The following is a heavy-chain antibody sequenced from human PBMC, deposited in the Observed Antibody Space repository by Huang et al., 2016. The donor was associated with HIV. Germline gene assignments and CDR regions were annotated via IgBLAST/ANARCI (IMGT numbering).Heavy chain of an antibody. J-gene: IGHJ4*02. D-gene: IGHD3-16*02. CDR2: IKYDGNNV. CDR3: AKDSGGSYLDG. Sequence: QVQLVESGGGVVQPGGSLRLSCAASGFTFSYYGMHWVRQAPGQGLECVIFIKYDGNNVHYADSGKGRFTISRDNSKNTLFLQMNSLRAEDTAVYYCAKDSGGSYLDGWGQGTQVTVSS. CDR1: GFTFSYYG. V-gene: IGHV3-30*02.